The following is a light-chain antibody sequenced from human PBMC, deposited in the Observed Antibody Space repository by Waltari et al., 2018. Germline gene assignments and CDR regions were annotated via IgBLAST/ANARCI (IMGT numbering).Light chain of an antibody. V-gene: IGKV3-11*01. Sequence: EIVLTQSPATLSLSPGDRAILSCRASQSVSSYLAWYQQKPGQAPRLLIYAASNRATGIPARFSGSRSGTDFTLTISSLEPEDFAVYYCQQRSNWPPLTFGGGTKVEIK. CDR3: QQRSNWPPLT. J-gene: IGKJ4*01. CDR1: QSVSSY. CDR2: AAS.